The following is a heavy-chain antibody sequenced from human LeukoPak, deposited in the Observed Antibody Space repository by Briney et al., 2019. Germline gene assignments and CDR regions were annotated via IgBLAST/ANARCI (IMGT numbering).Heavy chain of an antibody. V-gene: IGHV3-30-3*01. CDR2: ISYDGSNK. CDR3: ARVGYGSGSYLHEGYFDL. D-gene: IGHD3-10*01. J-gene: IGHJ2*01. Sequence: GGSLRLSCAASGLTFSSYAMHWVRQAPGKGLEWVAVISYDGSNKYYADSVKGRFTISRDNSKNTLYLQMDSLRAEDTAVYYCARVGYGSGSYLHEGYFDLWGRGTLVTVSS. CDR1: GLTFSSYA.